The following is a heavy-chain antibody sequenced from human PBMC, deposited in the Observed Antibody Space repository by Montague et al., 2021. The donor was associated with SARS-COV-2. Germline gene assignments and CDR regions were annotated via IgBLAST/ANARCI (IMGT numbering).Heavy chain of an antibody. CDR3: ASPTYYYDSSWSDAFDI. D-gene: IGHD3-22*01. Sequence: YYNPSLKSRVTISVDTSKNQFSLKLSSVTAADTAVYYCASPTYYYDSSWSDAFDIWGQGKMVTVSS. J-gene: IGHJ3*02. V-gene: IGHV4-39*01.